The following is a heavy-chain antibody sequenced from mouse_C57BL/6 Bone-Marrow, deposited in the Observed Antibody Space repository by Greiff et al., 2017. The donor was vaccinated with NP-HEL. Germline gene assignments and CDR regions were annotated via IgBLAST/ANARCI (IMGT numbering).Heavy chain of an antibody. Sequence: QVQLQQPGAELVKPGASVKLSCKASGYTFTSYWMQWVKQRPGQGLEWIGEIDPSDSYTNYNQKFKGKATLTVDTSSSTAYMQLSSLTSEDSAVYYCAIYYDYDPLFDYWGQGTTLTVS. J-gene: IGHJ2*01. V-gene: IGHV1-50*01. CDR3: AIYYDYDPLFDY. CDR2: IDPSDSYT. D-gene: IGHD2-4*01. CDR1: GYTFTSYW.